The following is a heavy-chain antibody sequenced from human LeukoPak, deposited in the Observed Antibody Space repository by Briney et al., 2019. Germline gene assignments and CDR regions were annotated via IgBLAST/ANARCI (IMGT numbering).Heavy chain of an antibody. CDR3: ARGSHWFDP. CDR1: GGSISSSSYY. Sequence: SETLSLTCTVSGGSISSSSYYWGWIRQPPGKGLEWIGSIYYSGSTYYNPSLKSRVTISVDTSKNQFSLKLSSVTAADTAVYYCARGSHWFDPWGQGTLVTVSS. J-gene: IGHJ5*02. CDR2: IYYSGST. V-gene: IGHV4-39*07.